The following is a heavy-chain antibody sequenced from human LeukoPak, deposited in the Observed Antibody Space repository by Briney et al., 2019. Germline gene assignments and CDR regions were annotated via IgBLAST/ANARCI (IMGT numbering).Heavy chain of an antibody. CDR3: ARWQVTLGYFDY. D-gene: IGHD6-19*01. Sequence: RASVRVSCKASGYTFTSYDINWVRQATGQGLEWMGWMNPNSGNTGYAQKFQGRVTMTRNTSISTAYMELSSLRFEDTAVYYCARWQVTLGYFDYWGQGTLVTVSS. J-gene: IGHJ4*02. V-gene: IGHV1-8*01. CDR2: MNPNSGNT. CDR1: GYTFTSYD.